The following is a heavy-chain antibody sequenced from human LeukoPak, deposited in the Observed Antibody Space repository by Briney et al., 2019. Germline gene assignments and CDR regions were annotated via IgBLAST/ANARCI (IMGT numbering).Heavy chain of an antibody. CDR2: VTGDGSST. CDR3: ARVKLDSSGYCYYYYYMDV. V-gene: IGHV3-43*02. Sequence: PGGSLRLSCAASGFTFEDYAMHWVRQAPGKGLEWVFFVTGDGSSTYYADSVKGRFTISRDNSKNSLYLQMNSLRAEDTAVYYCARVKLDSSGYCYYYYYMDVWGKGTTVTVSS. J-gene: IGHJ6*03. D-gene: IGHD3-22*01. CDR1: GFTFEDYA.